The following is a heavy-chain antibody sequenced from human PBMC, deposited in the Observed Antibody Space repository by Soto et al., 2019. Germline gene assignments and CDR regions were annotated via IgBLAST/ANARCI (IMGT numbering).Heavy chain of an antibody. CDR1: GFTFSRHW. D-gene: IGHD1-1*01. CDR3: ARDISNGYNSY. J-gene: IGHJ4*02. V-gene: IGHV3-74*01. Sequence: EVQLVESGGGLVQRGGSLRLSCAASGFTFSRHWMYWVRQVPGKGLVWVSSINSDGSTTRHADSVKGRFTISRDNAKNTLYLQINSLRDEDTALYYFARDISNGYNSYWGQGTLVTVSS. CDR2: INSDGSTT.